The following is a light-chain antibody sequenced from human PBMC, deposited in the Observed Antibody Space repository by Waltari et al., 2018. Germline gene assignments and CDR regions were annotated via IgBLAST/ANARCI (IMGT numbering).Light chain of an antibody. V-gene: IGLV2-14*03. CDR2: DVS. CDR3: SSYTTSTTVI. CDR1: SSDTGRYNY. J-gene: IGLJ2*01. Sequence: QSALTQPASVSASPGQSITIPCTGTSSDTGRYNYVSWYQQHPGTAPKPLIFDVSKRPSGVSNRFSGSKSADTASLTISGLQSEDEADYYCSSYTTSTTVIFGGGTKLTVL.